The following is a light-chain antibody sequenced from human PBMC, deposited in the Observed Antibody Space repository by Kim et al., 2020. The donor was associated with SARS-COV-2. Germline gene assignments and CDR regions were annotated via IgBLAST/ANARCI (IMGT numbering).Light chain of an antibody. CDR1: HVGSNS. J-gene: IGKJ1*01. Sequence: VSPGKGAPLSCVASHVGSNSLAWYQQQAEPAPRLLNYAASTTATGTPGWISSSGSGTDFTLIISRLQSDYLAFYYRQQYNNWPRTFGRGTKVDIK. CDR2: AAS. V-gene: IGKV3-15*01. CDR3: QQYNNWPRT.